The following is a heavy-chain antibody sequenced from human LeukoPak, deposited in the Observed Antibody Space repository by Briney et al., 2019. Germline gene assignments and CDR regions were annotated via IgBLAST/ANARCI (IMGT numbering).Heavy chain of an antibody. CDR3: ARAGKIAAAGIPDFDY. D-gene: IGHD6-13*01. Sequence: GGSLRLSCAASGFTFSSYWMSWVRQAPGKGLEWVANIKQDGSEKYYVDSVKGRFTISRDNAKNSLYLQMNSLRAEDTAVYYCARAGKIAAAGIPDFDYWGQGTLVTVS. CDR1: GFTFSSYW. CDR2: IKQDGSEK. J-gene: IGHJ4*02. V-gene: IGHV3-7*01.